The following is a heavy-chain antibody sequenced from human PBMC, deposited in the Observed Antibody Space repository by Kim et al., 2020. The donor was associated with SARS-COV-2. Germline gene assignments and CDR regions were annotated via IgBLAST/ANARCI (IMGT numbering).Heavy chain of an antibody. CDR3: ARTYGDYVLYYFDY. J-gene: IGHJ4*02. V-gene: IGHV2-70*01. Sequence: STSLKTRLTISKDTSKNQVVLTMTNMDPVDTATYYCARTYGDYVLYYFDYWGQGTLVTVSS. D-gene: IGHD4-17*01.